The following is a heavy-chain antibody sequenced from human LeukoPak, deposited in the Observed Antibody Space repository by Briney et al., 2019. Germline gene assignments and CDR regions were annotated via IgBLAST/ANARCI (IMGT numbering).Heavy chain of an antibody. V-gene: IGHV3-64D*09. Sequence: GGSLRLSCSASGFSFSICSMHWVRQAPGKGLEYVSAISNNGGHTNYADPVKGRFTISRDNSKNTLYLQMSSLRAEDTAVYYCVKATVTSSYFDYFDSWGQGTRVTVSS. CDR2: ISNNGGHT. CDR1: GFSFSICS. D-gene: IGHD4-17*01. J-gene: IGHJ4*02. CDR3: VKATVTSSYFDYFDS.